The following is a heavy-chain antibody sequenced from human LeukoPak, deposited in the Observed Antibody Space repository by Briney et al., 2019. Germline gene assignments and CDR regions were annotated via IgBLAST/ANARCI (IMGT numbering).Heavy chain of an antibody. Sequence: SETLSLTCAVYGGSFSGYYWSWIRQPPGKGLEWFGEINHSGSTNYNPSLKSRVTISVDTSKNQFSLKLSSVTAADTAVYYCARLALQEVGATQTYYLDYWGQGTLVTVSS. J-gene: IGHJ4*02. CDR1: GGSFSGYY. V-gene: IGHV4-34*01. CDR2: INHSGST. D-gene: IGHD1-26*01. CDR3: ARLALQEVGATQTYYLDY.